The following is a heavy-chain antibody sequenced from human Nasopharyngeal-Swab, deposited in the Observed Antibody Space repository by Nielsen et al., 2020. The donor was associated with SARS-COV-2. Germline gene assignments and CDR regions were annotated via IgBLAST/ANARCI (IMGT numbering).Heavy chain of an antibody. J-gene: IGHJ6*03. Sequence: SETLSLTCTVSGGSISSYYWSWIRQPPGKGLEWIGYIYYSGSTNYNPSLKSRVTISVDTSKNQFSLKLSSVTAADTAVYYCARCIAAAGPYYYYMEVWGKGTTVTVSS. CDR2: IYYSGST. D-gene: IGHD6-13*01. V-gene: IGHV4-59*01. CDR1: GGSISSYY. CDR3: ARCIAAAGPYYYYMEV.